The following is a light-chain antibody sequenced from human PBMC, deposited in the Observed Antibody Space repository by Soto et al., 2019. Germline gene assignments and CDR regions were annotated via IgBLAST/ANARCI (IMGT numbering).Light chain of an antibody. CDR1: QSISSIF. Sequence: DIVLTQSRGMLSVSPGESATLSCRASQSISSIFLAWYQQKPGQAPRLLIYGASSRATGIPDRFSGSGSGTDFTLTISRLEPEDFGVYYCQQYGSSPLTFGQGTKVDIK. CDR3: QQYGSSPLT. V-gene: IGKV3-20*01. J-gene: IGKJ1*01. CDR2: GAS.